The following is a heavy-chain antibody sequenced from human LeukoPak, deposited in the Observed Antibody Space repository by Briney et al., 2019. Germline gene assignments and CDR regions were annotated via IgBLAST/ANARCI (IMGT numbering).Heavy chain of an antibody. D-gene: IGHD6-6*01. V-gene: IGHV3-74*01. CDR1: GFSSSGHW. J-gene: IGHJ4*02. CDR2: ISPTGSTT. CDR3: ARGPNSNWSGLDF. Sequence: GGSLRLSCTASGFSSSGHWMHWARQLPGKGLVWVSRISPTGSTTSYADSVKGRFTVSRDNAKNTLYLQVNNLRAEDTAVYYCARGPNSNWSGLDFWGQGTLLTVSS.